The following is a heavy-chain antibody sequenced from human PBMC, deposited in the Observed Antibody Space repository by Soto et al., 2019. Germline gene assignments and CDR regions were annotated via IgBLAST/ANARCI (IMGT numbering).Heavy chain of an antibody. V-gene: IGHV1-69*01. Sequence: QVQLVQSGAEVKKPGSSVKVSCKASGGTFSSYAISWVRQAPGQGLEWMGGIIPIFGTANYAQKFQGRVTITADESTITAYMELSSIRSEDTAVYYCARGPIGYGSGGTQEYYYGMDVWGQGTTVTVSS. CDR1: GGTFSSYA. CDR3: ARGPIGYGSGGTQEYYYGMDV. CDR2: IIPIFGTA. D-gene: IGHD3-10*01. J-gene: IGHJ6*02.